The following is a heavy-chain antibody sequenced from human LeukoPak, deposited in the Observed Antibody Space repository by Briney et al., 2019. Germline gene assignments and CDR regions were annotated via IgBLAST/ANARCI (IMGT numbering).Heavy chain of an antibody. D-gene: IGHD3-10*01. CDR3: ARGLNYYGSGSYYTY. V-gene: IGHV3-66*01. CDR2: IYSGGST. J-gene: IGHJ4*02. CDR1: GFTVSSNH. Sequence: PGGSLRLSCTASGFTVSSNHMSWVRQAPGKGLEWVSVIYSGGSTNYADSVKGRFTISRDNSKNTLYLQMNSLRAEDTAVYYCARGLNYYGSGSYYTYWGQGTLVTVSA.